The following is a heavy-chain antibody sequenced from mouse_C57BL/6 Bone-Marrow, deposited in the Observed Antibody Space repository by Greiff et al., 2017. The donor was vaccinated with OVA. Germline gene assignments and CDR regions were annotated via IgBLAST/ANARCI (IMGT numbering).Heavy chain of an antibody. V-gene: IGHV1-82*01. CDR1: GYAFSSSW. CDR2: IYPGDGDT. J-gene: IGHJ3*01. CDR3: AITTVVDPFAY. Sequence: LQESGPELVKPGASVKISCKASGYAFSSSWMNWVKQRPGKGLEWIGRIYPGDGDTNYNGKFKGKATLTADKSSSTAYMQLSSLTSEDSAVYFCAITTVVDPFAYWGQGTLVTVSA. D-gene: IGHD1-1*01.